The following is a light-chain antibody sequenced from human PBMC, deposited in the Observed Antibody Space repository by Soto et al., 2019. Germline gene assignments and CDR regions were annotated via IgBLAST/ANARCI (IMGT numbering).Light chain of an antibody. Sequence: QPALTQPASASGSPGQSVTISCTGTSSYVGGYNYVSWYQQHPGKAPKLMIYEVSKRPSGVPDRFSGSKSGNTASLTVSGLQAEEEADYYCSSYAGSNNYVFGTGTKVTVL. CDR3: SSYAGSNNYV. J-gene: IGLJ1*01. CDR2: EVS. V-gene: IGLV2-8*01. CDR1: SSYVGGYNY.